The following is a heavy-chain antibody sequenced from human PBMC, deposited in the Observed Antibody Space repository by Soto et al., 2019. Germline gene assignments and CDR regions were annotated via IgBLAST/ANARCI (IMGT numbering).Heavy chain of an antibody. CDR2: IRSKANSYAT. CDR1: GFTFSGSA. V-gene: IGHV3-73*01. Sequence: AGGSLRLSCAASGFTFSGSAMHWVRQASGKGLEWVGRIRSKANSYATAYAASVKGRFTISRDDSKNTAYLQMNSLKTEDTAVYYCTIRDGYSLDYWGQGTLVTVSS. J-gene: IGHJ4*02. D-gene: IGHD4-4*01. CDR3: TIRDGYSLDY.